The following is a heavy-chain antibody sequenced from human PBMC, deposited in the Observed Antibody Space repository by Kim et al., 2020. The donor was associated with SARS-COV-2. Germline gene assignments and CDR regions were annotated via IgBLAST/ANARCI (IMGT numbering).Heavy chain of an antibody. J-gene: IGHJ5*02. CDR2: INHSGST. CDR3: ARSEGNNCSGGSCYSDWFDP. V-gene: IGHV4-34*01. D-gene: IGHD2-15*01. Sequence: SETLSLTCAVYGGSFSGYYWSWIRQPPGKGLEWIGEINHSGSTNYNPSLKSRVTISVDTSKNQFSLKLSSVTAADTAVYYCARSEGNNCSGGSCYSDWFDPWGQGTLVTVSS. CDR1: GGSFSGYY.